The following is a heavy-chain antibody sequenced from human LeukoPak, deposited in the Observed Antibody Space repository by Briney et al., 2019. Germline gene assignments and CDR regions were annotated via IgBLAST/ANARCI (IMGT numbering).Heavy chain of an antibody. CDR1: GFTFDDYT. Sequence: GGSLRLSCAASGFTFDDYTMHWVRHAPGKGLEWVSLISWDGGSTYYADSVKGRFTISRDNSKNSLYLQMNSLRTEDTALYYCAKDIGIVVVPAAPRGGFDYWGQGTLVTVSS. V-gene: IGHV3-43*01. CDR2: ISWDGGST. CDR3: AKDIGIVVVPAAPRGGFDY. D-gene: IGHD2-2*01. J-gene: IGHJ4*02.